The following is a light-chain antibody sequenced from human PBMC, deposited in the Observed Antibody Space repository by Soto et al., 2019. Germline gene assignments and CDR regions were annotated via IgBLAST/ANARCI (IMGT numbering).Light chain of an antibody. V-gene: IGKV1-39*01. CDR3: QQSYSIPYT. J-gene: IGKJ2*01. CDR1: HRIRSY. Sequence: DIQMTQSPSSLSASVRDRVTITCRASHRIRSYLNWYQQKPGQAPKLLIYAASSLQSGVPSRFSGSGSGTDFTLTISSLQPEDFATYYCQQSYSIPYTFGQGTKLEIK. CDR2: AAS.